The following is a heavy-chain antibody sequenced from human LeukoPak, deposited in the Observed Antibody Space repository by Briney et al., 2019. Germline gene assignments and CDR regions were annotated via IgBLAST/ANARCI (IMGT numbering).Heavy chain of an antibody. Sequence: SETLSLTCTVSGGSISSYYWSWTRQPPGKGLEWIRYIYYSGISNYSPSLKSRVAISVDTSKNQFSLKLNSVTAADTAVYYCARDRGCSSTSCYPDAVDIWGQGTMVTVSS. D-gene: IGHD2-2*01. CDR3: ARDRGCSSTSCYPDAVDI. CDR2: IYYSGIS. J-gene: IGHJ3*02. V-gene: IGHV4-59*01. CDR1: GGSISSYY.